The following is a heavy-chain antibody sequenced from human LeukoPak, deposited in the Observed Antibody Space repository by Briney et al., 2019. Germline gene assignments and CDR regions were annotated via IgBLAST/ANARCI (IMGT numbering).Heavy chain of an antibody. CDR3: ARGGELGFDP. D-gene: IGHD1-7*01. J-gene: IGHJ5*02. CDR1: GFTFRSYD. CDR2: IATAGDT. V-gene: IGHV3-13*01. Sequence: GGSLRLSCEASGFTFRSYDMHWVRQGIGKGLEWVSGIATAGDTFYAGSVKGRFTISRENGKKSLYLQMNDLRAGDTAVYYCARGGELGFDPWGQGALVTVSS.